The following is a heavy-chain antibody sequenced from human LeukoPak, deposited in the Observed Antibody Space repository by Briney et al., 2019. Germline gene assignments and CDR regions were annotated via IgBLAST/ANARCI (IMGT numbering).Heavy chain of an antibody. CDR3: ARDHGGSYHGPFAFDI. D-gene: IGHD1-26*01. CDR1: GFTFSSYE. V-gene: IGHV3-48*03. J-gene: IGHJ3*02. Sequence: PGGSLRLSCAASGFTFSSYEMNLVRQAPGKGLEWVPYISSSGSTIYYADSVKGRLTISRDNAKNSLYLQMNSLRAEDTAVYYCARDHGGSYHGPFAFDIWGQGTMVTVSS. CDR2: ISSSGSTI.